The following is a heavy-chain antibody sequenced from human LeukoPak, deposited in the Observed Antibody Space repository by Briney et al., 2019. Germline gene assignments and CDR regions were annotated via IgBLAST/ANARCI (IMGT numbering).Heavy chain of an antibody. V-gene: IGHV4-34*01. CDR2: INHSGST. CDR3: ARMPYGYGLDI. D-gene: IGHD5-18*01. Sequence: PGGSLRLSCAAFGFTLSSYAMGWVRQAPGKGLEWIGEINHSGSTNYNPSLKSRVTISVDTSKNQFSLKLSSVTAADTAVYYCARMPYGYGLDIWGQGTMVTVSS. J-gene: IGHJ3*02. CDR1: GFTLSSYA.